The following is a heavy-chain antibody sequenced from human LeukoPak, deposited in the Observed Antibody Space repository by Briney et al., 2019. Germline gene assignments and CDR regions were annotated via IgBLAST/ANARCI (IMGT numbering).Heavy chain of an antibody. J-gene: IGHJ4*02. CDR3: ARGPQTITVATTSY. D-gene: IGHD6-19*01. CDR1: GFTFSSYG. CDR2: IRYDGSNK. V-gene: IGHV3-30*02. Sequence: GGSLRLSCAASGFTFSSYGMHWVRQAPGKGLEWVAFIRYDGSNKYYADSVKGRFTISRDNSKNTLYLQMNSLRAEDTAVYYCARGPQTITVATTSYWGQGTLVTVSS.